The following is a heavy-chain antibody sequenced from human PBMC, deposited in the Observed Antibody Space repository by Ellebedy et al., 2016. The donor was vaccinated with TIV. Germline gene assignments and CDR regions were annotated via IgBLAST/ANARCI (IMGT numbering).Heavy chain of an antibody. J-gene: IGHJ4*02. Sequence: PGGSLRLSCSASGFTFSSYAMHWVRQAPGKGLEYVSAISSNGGSTYYADSVKGRFTISRDNSKSTLYLQMSSLRAEDTAVYYCVKGPRGGYDMVRDKYFDYWGQGTLVTVSS. CDR3: VKGPRGGYDMVRDKYFDY. CDR2: ISSNGGST. V-gene: IGHV3-64D*06. CDR1: GFTFSSYA. D-gene: IGHD5-12*01.